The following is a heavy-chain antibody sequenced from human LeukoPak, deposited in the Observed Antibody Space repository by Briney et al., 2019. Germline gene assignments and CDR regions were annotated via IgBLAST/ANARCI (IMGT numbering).Heavy chain of an antibody. D-gene: IGHD6-13*01. V-gene: IGHV3-48*04. J-gene: IGHJ6*03. CDR3: ARIRGSTLPISYMDV. CDR1: GFRFGGYS. CDR2: ISVSGT. Sequence: VGSLRLSCTASGFRFGGYSIHWVRQAPGKGLEWLSYISVSGTIHADSVMGRVTVSRDNAKNSLYLQMNSLRAEDTAVYYCARIRGSTLPISYMDVWGKGTTVTVSS.